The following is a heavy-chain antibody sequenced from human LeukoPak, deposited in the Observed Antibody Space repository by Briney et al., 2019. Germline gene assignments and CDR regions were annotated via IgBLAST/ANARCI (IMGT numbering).Heavy chain of an antibody. Sequence: PSETLSLTCAVYGGSFSGYYGSWIRQPPGKGLEWIGEINHSGSTNYNPSLKSRVTISVDTSKNQFSLKLSSVTAADTAVYYCARGGSSSLNRTFDYWGQGTLVTVSS. CDR2: INHSGST. D-gene: IGHD6-13*01. CDR3: ARGGSSSLNRTFDY. J-gene: IGHJ4*02. CDR1: GGSFSGYY. V-gene: IGHV4-34*01.